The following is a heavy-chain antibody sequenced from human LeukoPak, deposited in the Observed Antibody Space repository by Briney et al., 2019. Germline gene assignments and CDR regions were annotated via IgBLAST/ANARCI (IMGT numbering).Heavy chain of an antibody. Sequence: GGSLTLSCGVSGFTFRIYHKSGVREAPGRGGEWVSAISGSGGSTYYADSVKGRFTISRDNSKNTLYLQMNSLRAEDTAVYYCAKDPSSGLLDYWGQGTLVTVSS. CDR2: ISGSGGST. CDR3: AKDPSSGLLDY. J-gene: IGHJ4*02. D-gene: IGHD3-22*01. V-gene: IGHV3-23*01. CDR1: GFTFRIYH.